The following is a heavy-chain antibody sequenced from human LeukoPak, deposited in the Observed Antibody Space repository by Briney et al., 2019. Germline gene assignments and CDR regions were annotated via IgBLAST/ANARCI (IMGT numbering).Heavy chain of an antibody. D-gene: IGHD2-21*01. J-gene: IGHJ4*02. CDR1: GGSISSYY. CDR2: IYTSGST. Sequence: SETLSLTCTVSGGSISSYYWTWVRQPAGKGLEWIGRIYTSGSTNYSPSLKSRVTMSVDTSKNQFSLKLSSVTAADTAVYYCARVRSIADIVGPTGYYFDYWGQGTLATVSS. CDR3: ARVRSIADIVGPTGYYFDY. V-gene: IGHV4-4*07.